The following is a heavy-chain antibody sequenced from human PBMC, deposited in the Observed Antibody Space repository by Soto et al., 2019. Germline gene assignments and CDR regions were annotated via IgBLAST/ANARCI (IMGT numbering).Heavy chain of an antibody. CDR1: GFTFDTFP. CDR3: AKPPMITASYYYQGMDV. D-gene: IGHD3-16*01. V-gene: IGHV3-23*01. Sequence: PGESLKISCAASGFTFDTFPMSWVRQAPGKGLEWVSGISGSGISTFYADSVKGRFIISRDNSKNTVFLQMNSLRAEDTAVYYCAKPPMITASYYYQGMDVWGQGTTVTVSS. J-gene: IGHJ6*02. CDR2: ISGSGIST.